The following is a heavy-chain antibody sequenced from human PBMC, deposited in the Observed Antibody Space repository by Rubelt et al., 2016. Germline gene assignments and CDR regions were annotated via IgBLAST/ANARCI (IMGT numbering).Heavy chain of an antibody. Sequence: EVQLLESGGGLVQPGGSLRLSCAASGFTFSSYAMSWVRQAPGKGLEYVSGIDTNGGTTYYADSVKGRFTISRDNSKNTLYVQMSSLRAEDTAVYYCQVAVANTLYWGQGTLVTVSS. CDR3: QVAVANTLY. D-gene: IGHD6-19*01. CDR2: IDTNGGTT. J-gene: IGHJ4*02. CDR1: GFTFSSYA. V-gene: IGHV3-64*05.